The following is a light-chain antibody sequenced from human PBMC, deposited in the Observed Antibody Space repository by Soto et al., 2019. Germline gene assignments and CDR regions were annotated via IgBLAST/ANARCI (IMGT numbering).Light chain of an antibody. CDR2: ASS. CDR3: KLYCISTQ. V-gene: IGKV3-20*01. CDR1: QTSGSNF. Sequence: EIVLTQSPGTLSLSPGERATLSCKTSQTSGSNFLAWYRHKPGQAPRLLIYASSNRATGIPDRFSGSASGHDFVLTTIRLQPEYFAVYYCKLYCISTQFGEGTRLEI. J-gene: IGKJ5*01.